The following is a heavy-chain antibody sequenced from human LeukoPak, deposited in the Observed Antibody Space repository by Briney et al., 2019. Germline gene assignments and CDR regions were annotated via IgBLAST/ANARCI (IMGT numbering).Heavy chain of an antibody. J-gene: IGHJ4*02. CDR2: IRSKAYGGTT. CDR3: TRERASSLNSGSYYAFDY. Sequence: GGSLRLSCTASGFTFGDYAMSWFRQAPGKGLEWVGFIRSKAYGGTTEYAASVKGRFTISRDDSKSIAYLQMNSPKTEDTAVYYCTRERASSLNSGSYYAFDYWGQGTLVTVSS. CDR1: GFTFGDYA. D-gene: IGHD1-26*01. V-gene: IGHV3-49*03.